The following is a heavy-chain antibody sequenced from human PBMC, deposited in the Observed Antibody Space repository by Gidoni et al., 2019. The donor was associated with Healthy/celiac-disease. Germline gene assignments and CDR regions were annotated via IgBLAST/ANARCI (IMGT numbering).Heavy chain of an antibody. CDR3: AREEWQWLHYFDY. J-gene: IGHJ4*02. D-gene: IGHD6-19*01. CDR1: VFTFSSYS. CDR2: ISSSSSTI. Sequence: EVQLVESGGVLVQPGGSLRLSCAASVFTFSSYSMIWVRQAPGKGLEWVSYISSSSSTIYYADSVKGRFTISRDNAKNSLYLQMNSLRDEDTAVYYCAREEWQWLHYFDYWGQGTLVTVSS. V-gene: IGHV3-48*02.